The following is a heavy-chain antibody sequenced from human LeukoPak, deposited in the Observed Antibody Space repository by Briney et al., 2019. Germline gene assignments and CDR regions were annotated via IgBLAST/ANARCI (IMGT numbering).Heavy chain of an antibody. CDR3: AKKSTTVITYYFDY. Sequence: GGSLRLSCAASGFTFSNAWMSWVRQAPGKGLEWVGRIKSKTDGGTTDYAAPVKGRFTISRDDSKNTLYLQMNSLKTEDTAVYYCAKKSTTVITYYFDYWGQGTLVTVSS. D-gene: IGHD4-11*01. V-gene: IGHV3-15*01. CDR2: IKSKTDGGTT. J-gene: IGHJ4*02. CDR1: GFTFSNAW.